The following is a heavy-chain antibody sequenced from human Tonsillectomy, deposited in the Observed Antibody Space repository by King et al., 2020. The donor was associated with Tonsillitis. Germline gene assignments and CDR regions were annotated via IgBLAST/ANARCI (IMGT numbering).Heavy chain of an antibody. V-gene: IGHV4-38-2*01. CDR1: GYSISSGYY. J-gene: IGHJ3*02. D-gene: IGHD7-27*01. CDR3: VSDLTGWGSTGDAFDI. Sequence: QLQESGPGLVKPSETLSLTCAVSGYSISSGYYWGWIRQSPGKGLEWIGGIYQSGSTYYNPSLKSRVTMSVDTSKNQFSLKLSSVTAADTAVYYCVSDLTGWGSTGDAFDIWGQGTMVTVSS. CDR2: IYQSGST.